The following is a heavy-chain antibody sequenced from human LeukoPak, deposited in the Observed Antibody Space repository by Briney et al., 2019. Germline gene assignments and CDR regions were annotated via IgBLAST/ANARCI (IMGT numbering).Heavy chain of an antibody. J-gene: IGHJ6*04. CDR2: IKQDRSEK. Sequence: GGSLRLSCAASGFTFSNYWMSWVRQAPGKGLEWVANIKQDRSEKYYVDSVKGRFTISRDNARNSLFLQMNSLRAEDTAVYYCAKGVDVWGKGTTVTVSS. V-gene: IGHV3-7*01. CDR1: GFTFSNYW. CDR3: AKGVDV.